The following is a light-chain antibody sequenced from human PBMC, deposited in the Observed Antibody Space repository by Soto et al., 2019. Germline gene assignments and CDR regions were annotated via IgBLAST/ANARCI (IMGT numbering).Light chain of an antibody. CDR3: SSYAGSNTVV. V-gene: IGLV2-8*01. CDR2: EVS. J-gene: IGLJ2*01. CDR1: SSDVGGYNY. Sequence: QSALTQPASVSGSPGQSITISCTGTSSDVGGYNYVSWYQQHPGKAPKLMIYEVSNRPSGVPDRFSGSKSGNTASLTVSGLQAEDEADYYCSSYAGSNTVVFGEGTKLTVL.